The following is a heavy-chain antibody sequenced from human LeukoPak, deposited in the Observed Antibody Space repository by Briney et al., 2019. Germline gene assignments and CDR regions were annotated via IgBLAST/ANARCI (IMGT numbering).Heavy chain of an antibody. D-gene: IGHD6-13*01. Sequence: GGSLRLSCAASGFTFSDNWMHWVRQAPGKRLVWVSRISSDGSTTTYADSVKGRFTISRDNAKNTLYLQMNSLRAEDTAVYYCARAESSNWYWYFDLWGRGTLVTVSS. V-gene: IGHV3-74*01. CDR1: GFTFSDNW. CDR2: ISSDGSTT. CDR3: ARAESSNWYWYFDL. J-gene: IGHJ2*01.